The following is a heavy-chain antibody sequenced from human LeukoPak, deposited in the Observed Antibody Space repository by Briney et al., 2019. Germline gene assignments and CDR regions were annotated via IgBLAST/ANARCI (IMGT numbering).Heavy chain of an antibody. J-gene: IGHJ5*02. CDR2: IIPIFGTA. Sequence: SVKVSCKASGGTFSSNAISWVRQAPGQGLEWMGGIIPIFGTANYAQKFQGRVTITADESTSTAYMELSSLRSEDTAVYYCARTPYDSSGYYYYRWFDPWGQGTLVTVSS. D-gene: IGHD3-22*01. CDR1: GGTFSSNA. CDR3: ARTPYDSSGYYYYRWFDP. V-gene: IGHV1-69*13.